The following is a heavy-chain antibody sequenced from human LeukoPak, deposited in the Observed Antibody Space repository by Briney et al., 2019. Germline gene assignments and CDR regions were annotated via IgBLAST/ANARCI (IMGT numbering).Heavy chain of an antibody. D-gene: IGHD6-13*01. CDR2: IIPIFGTA. Sequence: ASVKVSCKASGGTFSSYAISWVRQAPGQGLEWVGGIIPIFGTANYAQKFQGRVTITTDESTSTAYMELSSLRSEDTAVYYCARGYSSWDHYDYWGQGTLVTVSS. J-gene: IGHJ4*02. CDR3: ARGYSSWDHYDY. CDR1: GGTFSSYA. V-gene: IGHV1-69*05.